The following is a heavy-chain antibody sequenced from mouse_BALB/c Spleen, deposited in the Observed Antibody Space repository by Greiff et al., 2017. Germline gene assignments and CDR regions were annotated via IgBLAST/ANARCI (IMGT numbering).Heavy chain of an antibody. Sequence: VMLVESGAELVRPGSSVKISCKASGYAFSSYWMNWVKQRPGQGLEWIGQIYPGDGDTNYNGKFKGKATLTADKSSSTAYMQLSSLTSEDSAVYFCARYGNYVAWFAYWGQGTLVTVSA. CDR3: ARYGNYVAWFAY. J-gene: IGHJ3*01. CDR2: IYPGDGDT. CDR1: GYAFSSYW. D-gene: IGHD2-1*01. V-gene: IGHV1-80*01.